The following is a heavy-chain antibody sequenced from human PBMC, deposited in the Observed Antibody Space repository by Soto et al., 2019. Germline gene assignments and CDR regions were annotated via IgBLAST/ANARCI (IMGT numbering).Heavy chain of an antibody. D-gene: IGHD1-26*01. CDR2: IYHSGST. CDR3: ASVSGSYYYGMDV. V-gene: IGHV4-4*02. CDR1: GGSISSSNW. Sequence: QVQLQESGPGLVKPSGTLSLTCAVSGGSISSSNWWSWVRQPPGKGLEWIGEIYHSGSTNYNPSLKSRVTISVDRSKNEFSLKLSFVTAADTAVYYCASVSGSYYYGMDVWCQGTTVTVSS. J-gene: IGHJ6*02.